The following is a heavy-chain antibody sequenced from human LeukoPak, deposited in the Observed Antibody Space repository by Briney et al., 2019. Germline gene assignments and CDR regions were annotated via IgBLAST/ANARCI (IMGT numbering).Heavy chain of an antibody. J-gene: IGHJ3*02. Sequence: GGSLRLSCAASGFTFSNYWMHWVRQAPGKGLVWVSRINSDGSNATYADSVKGRFTISRDNAKNTLDVQMNSLRAEDTAVYYCARDVGGNLGDAFDIWGQGTMVTVSS. V-gene: IGHV3-74*03. CDR1: GFTFSNYW. CDR3: ARDVGGNLGDAFDI. CDR2: INSDGSNA. D-gene: IGHD4-23*01.